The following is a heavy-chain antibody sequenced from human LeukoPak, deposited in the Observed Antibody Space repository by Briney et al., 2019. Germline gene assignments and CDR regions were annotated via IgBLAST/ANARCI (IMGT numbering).Heavy chain of an antibody. V-gene: IGHV4-39*01. CDR3: ARGYCNAGSCSFDP. Sequence: SGTLSLTCTVSGGSISSSSYYWGWIRQPPGKGLEWIGSIYYSGSTYYNPSLKSRVTISVDTSKNQFSLKLSSVTAADTAVYYCARGYCNAGSCSFDPWGQGTLVSVSS. D-gene: IGHD2-15*01. CDR1: GGSISSSSYY. J-gene: IGHJ5*02. CDR2: IYYSGST.